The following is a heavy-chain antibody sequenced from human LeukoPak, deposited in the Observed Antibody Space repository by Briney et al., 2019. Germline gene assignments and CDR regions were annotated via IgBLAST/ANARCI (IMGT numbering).Heavy chain of an antibody. J-gene: IGHJ4*02. CDR3: ARGYAGGSGSYLDY. CDR1: GYTFTSYA. D-gene: IGHD3-10*01. CDR2: ISAGNGNT. V-gene: IGHV1-3*03. Sequence: ASVKVSCKASGYTFTSYAMHWVRQAPGQRLEWMGWISAGNGNTKYSQEFQGRVTITRDTSASTVYMELSSLRSEDTAVYYCARGYAGGSGSYLDYWGQGALVTVSS.